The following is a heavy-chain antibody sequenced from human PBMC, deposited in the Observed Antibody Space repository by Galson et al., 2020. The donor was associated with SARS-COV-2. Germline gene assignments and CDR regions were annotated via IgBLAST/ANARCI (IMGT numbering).Heavy chain of an antibody. V-gene: IGHV4-34*01. Sequence: SETLSLTCAVYGGSFSGYYWSWIRQPPGKGLEWIGEINHSGSTNYNPSLKSRVTISVDTSKNQFSLKLSSVTAADTAVYYCARGASVFNGVVSYYYYYGMDVWGQGTTVTVSS. D-gene: IGHD3-3*01. J-gene: IGHJ6*02. CDR1: GGSFSGYY. CDR2: INHSGST. CDR3: ARGASVFNGVVSYYYYYGMDV.